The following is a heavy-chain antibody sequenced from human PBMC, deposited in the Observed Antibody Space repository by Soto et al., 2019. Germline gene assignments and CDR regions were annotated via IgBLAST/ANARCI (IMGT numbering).Heavy chain of an antibody. Sequence: SVKVSCKASGGTFSSYAISWLRQAPGQGLEWLGGIIPIFGTANYAQKFQGRVTITADESTSTAYMELSSLRSEDTAVYYCARLYYDFWSGYGLGYYYGMDVWGQGTTVTVS. V-gene: IGHV1-69*13. J-gene: IGHJ6*02. CDR2: IIPIFGTA. CDR3: ARLYYDFWSGYGLGYYYGMDV. CDR1: GGTFSSYA. D-gene: IGHD3-3*01.